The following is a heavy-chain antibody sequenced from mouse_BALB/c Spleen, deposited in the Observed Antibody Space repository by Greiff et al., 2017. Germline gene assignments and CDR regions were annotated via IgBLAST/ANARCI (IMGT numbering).Heavy chain of an antibody. CDR1: GFTFSSFG. CDR2: ISSGSSTI. CDR3: ARWGYYYGSSYYFDY. D-gene: IGHD1-1*01. Sequence: EVQGVESGGGLVQPGGSRKLSCAASGFTFSSFGMHWVRQAPEKGLEWVAYISSGSSTIYYADTVKGRFTISRDNPKNTLFLQMTSLRSEDTAMYYCARWGYYYGSSYYFDYWGQGTTLTVSS. J-gene: IGHJ2*01. V-gene: IGHV5-17*02.